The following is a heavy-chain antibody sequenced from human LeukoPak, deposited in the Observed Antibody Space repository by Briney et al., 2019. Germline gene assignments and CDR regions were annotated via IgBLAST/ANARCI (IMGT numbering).Heavy chain of an antibody. Sequence: ASVKVSCKASGGTFSSYAISWVRQAPGQGLEWMGGIIPIFGTANYAQKFQGWVTMTRDTSISTAYMELSRLRSDDTAVYYCARALTRRSSSCGYWGQGTLVTVSS. CDR3: ARALTRRSSSCGY. CDR1: GGTFSSYA. J-gene: IGHJ4*02. V-gene: IGHV1-69*05. CDR2: IIPIFGTA. D-gene: IGHD6-13*01.